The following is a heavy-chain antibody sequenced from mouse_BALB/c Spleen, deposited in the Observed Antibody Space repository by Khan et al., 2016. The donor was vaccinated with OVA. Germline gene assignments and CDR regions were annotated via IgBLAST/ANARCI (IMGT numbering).Heavy chain of an antibody. D-gene: IGHD1-2*01. Sequence: QVQLKESGPGLVAPSQSLSITCTVSGFSLTSYGVSWVRQPPGKGLEWLGVIWGEGHTNYHSALISRLSISKDNYKSQVFLKLKSLQTDDTATYYGVKRGYYGYGNAWFAYWGQGTLVTVSA. CDR3: VKRGYYGYGNAWFAY. J-gene: IGHJ3*01. CDR2: IWGEGHT. CDR1: GFSLTSYG. V-gene: IGHV2-3*01.